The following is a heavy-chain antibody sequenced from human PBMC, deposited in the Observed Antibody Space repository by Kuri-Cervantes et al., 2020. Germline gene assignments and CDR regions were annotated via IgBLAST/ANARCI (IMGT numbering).Heavy chain of an antibody. CDR3: ARSFRRGI. CDR1: GFTFDDYA. CDR2: ISWNSGSI. Sequence: LSLTCAASGFTFDDYAMHWVRQAPGKGLEWVSGISWNSGSIGYADSVKGRFTISRDNAKNSLYLQMNSLRDEDTAVYYCARSFRRGIWGQGTLVTVSS. J-gene: IGHJ4*02. V-gene: IGHV3-9*01. D-gene: IGHD3-16*01.